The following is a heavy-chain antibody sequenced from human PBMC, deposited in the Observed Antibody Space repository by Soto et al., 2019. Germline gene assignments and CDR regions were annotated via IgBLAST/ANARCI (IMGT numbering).Heavy chain of an antibody. CDR1: GGSISSSSYY. CDR2: IYYSGST. V-gene: IGHV4-39*01. D-gene: IGHD3-22*01. Sequence: SETLSLTFTVSGGSISSSSYYWGWIRQPPGKGLEWIGSIYYSGSTYYNPSLKSRVTISVDTSKNQFSLKLSSVTAADTAVYYCARRPTITYYYDSSGLYYFDYWGQGTLVTVSS. J-gene: IGHJ4*02. CDR3: ARRPTITYYYDSSGLYYFDY.